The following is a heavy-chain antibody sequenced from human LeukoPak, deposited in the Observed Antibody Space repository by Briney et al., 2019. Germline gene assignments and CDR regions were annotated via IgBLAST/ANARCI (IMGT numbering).Heavy chain of an antibody. Sequence: SETLSLTCTVSGGSISSGSYYWSWIRQPAGKGLEWIGRIYTSGSTNYNGSLKSRVTISVDMSKNQISLKLSSVTAADTAVYCCAKAGIAAAGSRFDPWGQGTLVTVSS. CDR2: IYTSGST. CDR1: GGSISSGSYY. D-gene: IGHD6-13*01. J-gene: IGHJ5*02. V-gene: IGHV4-61*02. CDR3: AKAGIAAAGSRFDP.